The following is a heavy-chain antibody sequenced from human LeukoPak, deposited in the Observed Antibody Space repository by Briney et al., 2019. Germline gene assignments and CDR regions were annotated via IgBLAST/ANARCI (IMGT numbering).Heavy chain of an antibody. D-gene: IGHD3-16*01. V-gene: IGHV3-11*01. J-gene: IGHJ4*02. CDR1: GFTFSDSY. Sequence: GGSLRLFCAASGFTFSDSYMSWIRQVPGKGLEWVSYISSSGGTIYYADSVKGRFTISRDNAKNSLYLQMNRLRAEDTAVYYCAREGGDWGEGYFDYWGQGTLVTVSS. CDR2: ISSSGGTI. CDR3: AREGGDWGEGYFDY.